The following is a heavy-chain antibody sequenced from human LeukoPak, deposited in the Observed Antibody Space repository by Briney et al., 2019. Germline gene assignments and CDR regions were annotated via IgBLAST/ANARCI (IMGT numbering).Heavy chain of an antibody. D-gene: IGHD3-16*01. CDR1: GFTFSSYG. Sequence: PGGSLRLSCAASGFTFSSYGMHWVRQAPGKGLEWVAVIWYDGSNKYHADSVQGRFTISRDNSKNMVYLQMNSLRDEDTAVYYCARVKFGSYGMDVWGQGTTVTVSS. CDR3: ARVKFGSYGMDV. CDR2: IWYDGSNK. V-gene: IGHV3-33*01. J-gene: IGHJ6*02.